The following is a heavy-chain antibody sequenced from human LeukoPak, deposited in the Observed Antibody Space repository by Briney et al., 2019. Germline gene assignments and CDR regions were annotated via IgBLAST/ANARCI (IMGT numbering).Heavy chain of an antibody. D-gene: IGHD2-15*01. CDR3: ARLTDCSGGSCFQGAWFDP. CDR2: INHSGST. Sequence: SETLSLTCAVYGGSFSGYYWSWIRQPPGKGLEWIGEINHSGSTNYNPSLKSRVTISVDTSKNQFSLKLSSVTAADTAVYYCARLTDCSGGSCFQGAWFDPWGQGTLVTVSS. J-gene: IGHJ5*02. CDR1: GGSFSGYY. V-gene: IGHV4-34*01.